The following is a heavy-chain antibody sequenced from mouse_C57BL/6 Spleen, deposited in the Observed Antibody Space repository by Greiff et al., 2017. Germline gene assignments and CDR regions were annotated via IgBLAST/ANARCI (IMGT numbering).Heavy chain of an antibody. CDR1: GFTFSDFY. Sequence: EVQLVESGGGLVQSGRSLRLSCATSGFTFSDFYMEWVRQAPGKGLEWIAASRNKANDYTTEYSASVKGRFIVSRDTSQSILYLQMNALRAEDTAIYYCAREVLAMDYWGQGTSVTVSS. J-gene: IGHJ4*01. CDR2: SRNKANDYTT. D-gene: IGHD1-1*01. V-gene: IGHV7-1*01. CDR3: AREVLAMDY.